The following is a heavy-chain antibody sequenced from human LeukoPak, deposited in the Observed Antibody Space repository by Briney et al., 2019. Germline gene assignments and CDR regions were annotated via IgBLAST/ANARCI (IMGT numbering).Heavy chain of an antibody. J-gene: IGHJ3*02. D-gene: IGHD6-13*01. CDR3: ARKISSFDPVIAAAGTGDAFDI. CDR1: GGTFSGYA. Sequence: VASVKVSCKASGGTFSGYAISWVRQAPGQGLEWMGGIIPIFGTANYAQKFQGRVTITADESTSTAYMELSSLRSEDTAVYYCARKISSFDPVIAAAGTGDAFDIWGQGTMVTVSS. CDR2: IIPIFGTA. V-gene: IGHV1-69*13.